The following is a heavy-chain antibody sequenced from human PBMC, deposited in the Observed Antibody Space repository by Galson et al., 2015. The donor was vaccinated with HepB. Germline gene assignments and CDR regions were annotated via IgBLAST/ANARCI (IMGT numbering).Heavy chain of an antibody. V-gene: IGHV3-30*03. J-gene: IGHJ4*02. D-gene: IGHD1-7*01. CDR1: GFTFANYG. CDR2: ISYDGSDK. Sequence: SLRLSCAASGFTFANYGLHWVRQAPGKGLEWVAIISYDGSDKKYADSVKGRFTVSSDNYKNTLYLQLHSVRTEDTAVYYCAREDNWNYWVYWGQGTLVTVSS. CDR3: AREDNWNYWVY.